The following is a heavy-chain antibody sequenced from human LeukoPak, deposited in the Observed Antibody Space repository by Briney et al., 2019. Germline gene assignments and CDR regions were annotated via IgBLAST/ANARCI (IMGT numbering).Heavy chain of an antibody. Sequence: PSETLSLTCTVYGGSISSYYWSWIRQPAGKGLEWIGRIYTSGSTNYNPSLKSRVTMSVDTSKNQFSLKLSSVTAADTAVYYCARAADTAMYYYYYMDVWGKGTTVTVSS. J-gene: IGHJ6*03. CDR3: ARAADTAMYYYYYMDV. D-gene: IGHD5-18*01. V-gene: IGHV4-4*07. CDR2: IYTSGST. CDR1: GGSISSYY.